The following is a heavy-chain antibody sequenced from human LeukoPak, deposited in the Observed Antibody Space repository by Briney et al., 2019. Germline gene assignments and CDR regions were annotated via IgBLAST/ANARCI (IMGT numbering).Heavy chain of an antibody. CDR1: GFTFGSYA. CDR3: ARDVVVTAIWYYFDY. CDR2: ISYDGSNK. Sequence: GGSLRLSCEASGFTFGSYAMHWVHQAPGKGLEWVAVISYDGSNKYYADSVKGRFTISRDNSKNTLSLQMNSLRDEDTAVYYCARDVVVTAIWYYFDYWGQGTLVTVSS. D-gene: IGHD2-21*02. J-gene: IGHJ4*02. V-gene: IGHV3-30*04.